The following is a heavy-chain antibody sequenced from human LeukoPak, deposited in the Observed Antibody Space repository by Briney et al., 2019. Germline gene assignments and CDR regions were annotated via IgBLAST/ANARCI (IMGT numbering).Heavy chain of an antibody. CDR1: GGTFSSYA. J-gene: IGHJ4*02. Sequence: SVKVSCKASGGTFSSYAISWVRQAPGQGLEWMGRIIPIFGIANYAQKFQGRVTITADKSTSTAYMELSGLRSEDTAVYYCARESPPSYGSGSYSSYFDYWGQGTLVTVSS. D-gene: IGHD3-10*01. CDR3: ARESPPSYGSGSYSSYFDY. V-gene: IGHV1-69*04. CDR2: IIPIFGIA.